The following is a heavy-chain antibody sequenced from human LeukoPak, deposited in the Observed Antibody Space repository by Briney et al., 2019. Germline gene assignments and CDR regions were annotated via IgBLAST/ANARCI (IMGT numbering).Heavy chain of an antibody. CDR3: ARGSSGWYDHGLVFDY. Sequence: SVKVSCKASGGTFSSYAISWVRQAPGQGLEWMGGIIPIFGTANYAQKFQGRVTITTDESTSTAYMELSSLRSEDTAVYYCARGSSGWYDHGLVFDYWGQGTLVTVSS. CDR2: IIPIFGTA. CDR1: GGTFSSYA. J-gene: IGHJ4*02. D-gene: IGHD6-19*01. V-gene: IGHV1-69*05.